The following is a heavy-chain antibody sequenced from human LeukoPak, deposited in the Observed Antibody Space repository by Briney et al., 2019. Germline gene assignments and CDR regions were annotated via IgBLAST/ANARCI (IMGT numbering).Heavy chain of an antibody. CDR3: ARDFSLWFGY. CDR2: INANSGGT. V-gene: IGHV1-2*06. Sequence: ASVKVSRKASGYRFTGYYLHWVRQAPGQGLEWMGRINANSGGTDYAEKFQGRVTMTRDTSIGTAYMEVSRLIYDDTAVYYCARDFSLWFGYWGQGTLVTVSS. D-gene: IGHD3-10*01. J-gene: IGHJ4*02. CDR1: GYRFTGYY.